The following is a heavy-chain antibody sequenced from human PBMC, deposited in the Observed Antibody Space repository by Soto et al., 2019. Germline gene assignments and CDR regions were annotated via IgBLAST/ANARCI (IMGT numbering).Heavy chain of an antibody. Sequence: QVQLVQSGAEVKKPGSSVRVSCKASGGTFNTYPISWVRQAPGQGLEWMGGIIPIFGTANYAQKFQGRVTITADKSTSTAYMALNSLRSEDTAVYYCARSLVATAGGSLNWFDPWGQGTLVTVSS. D-gene: IGHD5-12*01. CDR1: GGTFNTYP. CDR3: ARSLVATAGGSLNWFDP. V-gene: IGHV1-69*06. CDR2: IIPIFGTA. J-gene: IGHJ5*02.